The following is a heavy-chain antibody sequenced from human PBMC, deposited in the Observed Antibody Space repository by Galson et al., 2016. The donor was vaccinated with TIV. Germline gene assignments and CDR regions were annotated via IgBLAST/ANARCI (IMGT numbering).Heavy chain of an antibody. CDR3: AGERDSGYAYYFGF. J-gene: IGHJ4*02. V-gene: IGHV5-51*03. Sequence: QSGAEVTEPGESLKISCKGSGYRFSNYWIAWVRQMPGKGLEWMGVIYPVDSDTRYSPSFQGQVTISADKSISTAYLQWNSLKASDSAIYYCAGERDSGYAYYFGFGGQGTLVTGSS. CDR2: IYPVDSDT. CDR1: GYRFSNYW. D-gene: IGHD6-25*01.